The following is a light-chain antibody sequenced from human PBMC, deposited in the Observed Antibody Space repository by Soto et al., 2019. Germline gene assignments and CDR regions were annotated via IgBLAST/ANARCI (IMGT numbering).Light chain of an antibody. Sequence: DIQMTQSPSSLSASVGDRVTITCRASQGITNCLSWYQQKPGKAPQLLIYDASNLETGVPSRFSGSGSGTDFTSTINSLQPEDFATYYCQQHNTLPITFGPGTTVDI. CDR2: DAS. CDR1: QGITNC. V-gene: IGKV1-33*01. CDR3: QQHNTLPIT. J-gene: IGKJ3*01.